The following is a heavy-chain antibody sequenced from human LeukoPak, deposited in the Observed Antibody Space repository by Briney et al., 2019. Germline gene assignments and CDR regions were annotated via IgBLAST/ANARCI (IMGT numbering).Heavy chain of an antibody. CDR1: GFTFSSYS. J-gene: IGHJ4*02. Sequence: GGSLRLSCAASGFTFSSYSMNWVRQAPGKGLEWVSSISSSSSCIYYADSMKGRFTISRDNAKNSLYLQMNSLRAEDTAVYYCARDIQGGLPTTSLDYWGQGTLVTVSS. CDR2: ISSSSSCI. CDR3: ARDIQGGLPTTSLDY. D-gene: IGHD1-26*01. V-gene: IGHV3-21*01.